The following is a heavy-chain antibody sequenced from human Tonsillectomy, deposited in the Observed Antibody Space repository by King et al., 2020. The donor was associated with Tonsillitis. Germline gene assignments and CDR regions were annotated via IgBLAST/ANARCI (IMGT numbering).Heavy chain of an antibody. J-gene: IGHJ4*02. CDR1: GFTFSDFS. Sequence: VQLVESGGGVVQPGRSLRLSCAASGFTFSDFSMHWVRQAPGKGLEWVAVISYDYGSDKYYADFVKGRFAISRDKDTLYLQMNSLRAEDTAVYYCARGVPADLRGHGIDYGGQGALVPVPP. V-gene: IGHV3-30*09. D-gene: IGHD2-2*01. CDR3: ARGVPADLRGHGIDY. CDR2: ISYDYGSDK.